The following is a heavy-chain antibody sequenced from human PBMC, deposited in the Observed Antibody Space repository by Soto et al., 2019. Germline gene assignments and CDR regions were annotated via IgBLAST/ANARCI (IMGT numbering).Heavy chain of an antibody. Sequence: QVQLQESGPGLVKPSQTLFLTCTVSGGSISSGGYYWSWIRQHPGKGLEWIGYIYYRGSTYYNPSLNSRVTISVDTSKNQFSLKLSSVTAADTAVYYCARVFIAGAGASTGRNDYWGQGTLVTVSS. J-gene: IGHJ4*02. V-gene: IGHV4-31*03. CDR1: GGSISSGGYY. CDR3: ARVFIAGAGASTGRNDY. D-gene: IGHD6-13*01. CDR2: IYYRGST.